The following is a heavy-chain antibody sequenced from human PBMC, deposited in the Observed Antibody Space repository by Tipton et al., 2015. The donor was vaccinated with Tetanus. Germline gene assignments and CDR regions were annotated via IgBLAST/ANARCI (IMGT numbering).Heavy chain of an antibody. J-gene: IGHJ4*02. CDR2: IRSKAYGGTT. CDR3: TRAEVMITFGGVGDY. V-gene: IGHV3-49*03. CDR1: GLTFGDYA. D-gene: IGHD3-16*01. Sequence: RSLRLSCTASGLTFGDYAMSWFRQAPGKGLEWVGFIRSKAYGGTTEYAASVKGRFTISRDDSKSIAYLQMNSLKTEDTAVYYCTRAEVMITFGGVGDYWGQGTLVTVSS.